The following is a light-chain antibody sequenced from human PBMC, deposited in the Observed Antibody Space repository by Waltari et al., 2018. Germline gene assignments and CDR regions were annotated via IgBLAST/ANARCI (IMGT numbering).Light chain of an antibody. V-gene: IGKV3-20*01. Sequence: SHGVTRISLAWYKLKLGQATRVLIYGTFSGGTGVLDRFSGSGSETDFSLNMSRLEGEDFAVDYCQKYDGEVLTLGGGTKVEI. CDR3: QKYDGEVLT. CDR2: GTF. CDR1: HGVTRIS. J-gene: IGKJ4*01.